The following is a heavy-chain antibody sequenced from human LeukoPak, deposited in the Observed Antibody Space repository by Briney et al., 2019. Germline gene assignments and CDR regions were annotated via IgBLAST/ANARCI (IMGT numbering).Heavy chain of an antibody. J-gene: IGHJ5*02. Sequence: PSETLSLTCAVSGYSISSGYYWGWIRQPPGRGLEWIGSIYHSGSTYYNPSLKSRVTISVDTSKNQFSLKRSSVAAADTAVYYCARGGIAGDNWFDPWGQGTLVTVSS. CDR1: GYSISSGYY. V-gene: IGHV4-38-2*01. CDR3: ARGGIAGDNWFDP. CDR2: IYHSGST. D-gene: IGHD6-13*01.